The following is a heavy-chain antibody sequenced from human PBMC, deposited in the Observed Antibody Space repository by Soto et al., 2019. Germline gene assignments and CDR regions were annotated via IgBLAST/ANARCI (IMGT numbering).Heavy chain of an antibody. CDR2: ISYDGSNK. J-gene: IGHJ5*02. D-gene: IGHD6-13*01. CDR1: GFTFSSYA. Sequence: QVQLVESGGGVVQPGRSLRLSCAASGFTFSSYAMHWVRQAPGKGLEWVAVISYDGSNKYYADSVKGRFTISRDNSKNTLYLQMNSLRAEDTAVYYCARDFPYIAAASWGQGTLVTVSS. CDR3: ARDFPYIAAAS. V-gene: IGHV3-30-3*01.